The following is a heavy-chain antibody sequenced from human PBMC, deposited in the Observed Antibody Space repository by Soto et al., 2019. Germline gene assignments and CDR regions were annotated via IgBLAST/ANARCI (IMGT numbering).Heavy chain of an antibody. CDR1: GGSISSYY. V-gene: IGHV4-59*01. CDR3: AREIIAAAAVRYFDL. J-gene: IGHJ2*01. Sequence: QVQLQESGPGLVKPSETLSLTCTVSGGSISSYYWSWIRQPPGKGLEWIGYIYYSGSTNYNPSLKSRVTISVDTSKNQFSLKLSSVTAADTAVYYCAREIIAAAAVRYFDLWGRGTLVTVSS. CDR2: IYYSGST. D-gene: IGHD6-13*01.